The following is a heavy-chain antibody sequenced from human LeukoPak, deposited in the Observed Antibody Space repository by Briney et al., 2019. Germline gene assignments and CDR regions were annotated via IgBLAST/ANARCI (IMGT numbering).Heavy chain of an antibody. J-gene: IGHJ4*02. CDR1: VYTFTSYA. CDR2: INAGNGDT. V-gene: IGHV1-3*01. Sequence: ASVKVSCKASVYTFTSYAMQWVRQAPGQRLEGMGWINAGNGDTKYSQKFQGRVTITRDTSASTAYMELSSLRSEDTAVYYCARDVRSLYYFDYWGQGTLVTVSS. D-gene: IGHD6-6*01. CDR3: ARDVRSLYYFDY.